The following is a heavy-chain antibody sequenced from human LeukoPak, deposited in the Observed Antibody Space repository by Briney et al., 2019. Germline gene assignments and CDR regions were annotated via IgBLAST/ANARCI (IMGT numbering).Heavy chain of an antibody. CDR1: GFTFSTYV. CDR2: ISSSGRSI. CDR3: ARDDSAWYAY. Sequence: GGSLRLSCAASGFTFSTYVMNWVRQAPGKGLEWVSYISSSGRSIYYADSVKGRFTISRDNAKNSLYLQMNSLRAEDTAVYYCARDDSAWYAYWGPGTLVTVSS. J-gene: IGHJ4*02. D-gene: IGHD6-19*01. V-gene: IGHV3-48*03.